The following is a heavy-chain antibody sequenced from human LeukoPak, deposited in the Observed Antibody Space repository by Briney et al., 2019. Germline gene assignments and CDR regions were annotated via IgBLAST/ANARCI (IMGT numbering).Heavy chain of an antibody. CDR3: ARHLVVRGVYNWFDP. CDR1: GGSISNSSYY. Sequence: SETLSLTCTVSGGSISNSSYYWGWVRQPPGKGLEWIGTIYYSGSTYYNPSLKSRVTISVDTSKNQFSLKLSSVTAADTAVYYCARHLVVRGVYNWFDPWGQGTLVTVSS. V-gene: IGHV4-39*01. CDR2: IYYSGST. D-gene: IGHD3-10*01. J-gene: IGHJ5*02.